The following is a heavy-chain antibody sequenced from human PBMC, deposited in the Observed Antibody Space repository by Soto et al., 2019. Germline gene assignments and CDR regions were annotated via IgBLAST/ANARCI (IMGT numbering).Heavy chain of an antibody. J-gene: IGHJ4*02. V-gene: IGHV1-2*02. CDR3: AKGAGDSSGYYTYYFDS. CDR1: GYTFTGYY. Sequence: ASVKVSCKASGYTFTGYYLPWVRRAPGQGLEWMAWINPHNGDTNSAQKFQGRVTMTRDTSIRTAYMELSGLTSDDTAVYYCAKGAGDSSGYYTYYFDSWGQGTLVTVS. CDR2: INPHNGDT. D-gene: IGHD3-22*01.